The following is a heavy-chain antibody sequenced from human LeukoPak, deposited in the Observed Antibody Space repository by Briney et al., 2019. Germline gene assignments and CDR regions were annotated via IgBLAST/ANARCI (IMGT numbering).Heavy chain of an antibody. V-gene: IGHV3-21*01. D-gene: IGHD6-6*01. CDR2: ISSRSTYI. Sequence: GGSLRLSCAASGFSFNDYRMNWVRQAPGKGLEWVSSISSRSTYIYYADSVKGRFTISRDNAKNSLYLQMNSLRVEDTAVYYRARDEDGSSDYWGQGTLVTVSS. CDR1: GFSFNDYR. CDR3: ARDEDGSSDY. J-gene: IGHJ4*02.